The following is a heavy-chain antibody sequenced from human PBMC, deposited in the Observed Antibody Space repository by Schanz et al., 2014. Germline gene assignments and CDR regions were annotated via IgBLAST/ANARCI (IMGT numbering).Heavy chain of an antibody. J-gene: IGHJ5*01. V-gene: IGHV3-74*01. Sequence: VQLVESGGGVVQPGGSLRLSCAASGFTFSDSWMHWVRQAPGKGLVWVSRTSNDGSFTTFADSVKGRFTISRDNGEDTTYLQMNSLRVEDTGVYYCAKDFTGSGIFFNSWGQGTLVSVSS. CDR2: TSNDGSFT. CDR3: AKDFTGSGIFFNS. D-gene: IGHD3-10*01. CDR1: GFTFSDSW.